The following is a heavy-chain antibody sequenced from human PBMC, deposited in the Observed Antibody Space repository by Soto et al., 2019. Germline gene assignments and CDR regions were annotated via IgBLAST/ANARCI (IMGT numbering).Heavy chain of an antibody. CDR1: GFTFSSYW. D-gene: IGHD4-4*01. J-gene: IGHJ6*02. Sequence: GGSLRLSCAASGFTFSSYWMHRVRQAPGKGLVWVSRINSDGSSTSYADSVKGRFTISRDNAKNTLYLQMNSLRAEDTALYYCARAGNPHYYYYYGMDVWGQGTTVTVSS. CDR3: ARAGNPHYYYYYGMDV. V-gene: IGHV3-74*01. CDR2: INSDGSST.